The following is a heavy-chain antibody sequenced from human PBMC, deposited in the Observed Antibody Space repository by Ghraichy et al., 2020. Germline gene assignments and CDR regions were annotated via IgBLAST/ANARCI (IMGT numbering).Heavy chain of an antibody. CDR1: GFTFSSYA. V-gene: IGHV3-30*04. Sequence: GGSLRLSCAASGFTFSSYAMHWVRQAPGKGLEWVAVISYDGHSKYYADSVKGRFTISRDNSKNTLYLQMNSLRAEGTSVYYCARDSEMWFDSSGYQPGYWGQGTLVTVSS. CDR3: ARDSEMWFDSSGYQPGY. J-gene: IGHJ4*02. D-gene: IGHD3-22*01. CDR2: ISYDGHSK.